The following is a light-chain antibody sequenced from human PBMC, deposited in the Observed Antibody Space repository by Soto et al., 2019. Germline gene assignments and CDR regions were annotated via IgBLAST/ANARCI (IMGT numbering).Light chain of an antibody. CDR1: QSVRNN. J-gene: IGKJ5*01. CDR3: QQYNNWPPIT. Sequence: IMMTQSPATLSVSPGERATLSCRASQSVRNNLAWYQQKPGQAPRLLIYYASTRATGIPARFSGSGSGTEFTLTISSLQSEDFALYYCQQYNNWPPITFGQGTRLVIK. V-gene: IGKV3-15*01. CDR2: YAS.